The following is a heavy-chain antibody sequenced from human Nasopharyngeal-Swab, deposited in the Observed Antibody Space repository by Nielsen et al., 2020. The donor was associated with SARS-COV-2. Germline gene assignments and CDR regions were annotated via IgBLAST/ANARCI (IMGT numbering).Heavy chain of an antibody. V-gene: IGHV3-7*03. D-gene: IGHD6-19*01. CDR1: GFPFSSYW. CDR2: IKQDGSEK. CDR3: ARDGWNYYDY. J-gene: IGHJ4*02. Sequence: LSLTCAASGFPFSSYWMSWVRQAPGKGLEWVANIKQDGSEKYYVDSVKGRFTISRDNAKNSLYLQMNSLRAEDTAVYYCARDGWNYYDYWGQGTLVTVSS.